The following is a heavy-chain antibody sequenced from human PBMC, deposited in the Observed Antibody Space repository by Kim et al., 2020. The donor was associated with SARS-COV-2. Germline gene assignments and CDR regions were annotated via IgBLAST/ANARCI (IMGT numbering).Heavy chain of an antibody. J-gene: IGHJ4*02. V-gene: IGHV3-66*01. D-gene: IGHD6-13*01. Sequence: RFTISRDNSKNTLYLQMNSLRAEDTAVYYCARGGPLLAAAGRGGPYYFDYWGQGTLVTVSS. CDR3: ARGGPLLAAAGRGGPYYFDY.